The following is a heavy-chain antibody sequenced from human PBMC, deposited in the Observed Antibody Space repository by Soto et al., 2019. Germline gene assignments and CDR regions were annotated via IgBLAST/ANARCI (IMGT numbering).Heavy chain of an antibody. D-gene: IGHD3-10*01. CDR3: TTEYKSTSGPRNFYYYGMDV. CDR2: IKSRTDGGTT. J-gene: IGHJ6*02. V-gene: IGHV3-15*01. CDR1: GFIFSNAW. Sequence: GGSLRLSCAASGFIFSNAWMSWVRQAPGKGLEWVGRIKSRTDGGTTDYAAPVKGRFTISRDDSRNMLYLQMNILKTEDTAVYYCTTEYKSTSGPRNFYYYGMDVWGQGTTVTVSS.